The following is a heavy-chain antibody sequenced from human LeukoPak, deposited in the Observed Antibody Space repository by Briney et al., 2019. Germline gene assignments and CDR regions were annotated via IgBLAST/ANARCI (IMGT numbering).Heavy chain of an antibody. J-gene: IGHJ6*04. CDR3: ARWALKGYYADV. V-gene: IGHV4-4*09. CDR2: IYLGVST. CDR1: GDSLGTYY. Sequence: PSETLSLTCTISGDSLGTYYWTWIRQPPGKGLEWIGYIYLGVSTNYNPSLKSRVTLSVDTSKNQFSLRLTSLTAADTATYYCARWALKGYYADVWGTRTTVIVSS. D-gene: IGHD2-2*01.